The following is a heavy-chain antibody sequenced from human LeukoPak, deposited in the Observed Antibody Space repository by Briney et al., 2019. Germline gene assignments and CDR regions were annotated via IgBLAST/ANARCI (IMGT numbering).Heavy chain of an antibody. Sequence: ASVKVSCKASGYTFTSYNINWVRQATGQGLEWMGRMNPNSGNTDYAQSFQGRVTITRNTSISTAHMELSSLTSEDTAVYYCARDGPPGFDPWGQGTLVTVSS. J-gene: IGHJ5*02. CDR2: MNPNSGNT. V-gene: IGHV1-8*03. CDR3: ARDGPPGFDP. CDR1: GYTFTSYN.